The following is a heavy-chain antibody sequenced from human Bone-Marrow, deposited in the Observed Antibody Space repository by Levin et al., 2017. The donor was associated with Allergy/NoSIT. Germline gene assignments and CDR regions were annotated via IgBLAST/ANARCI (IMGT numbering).Heavy chain of an antibody. J-gene: IGHJ5*02. CDR2: IFHDGTT. D-gene: IGHD5/OR15-5a*01. CDR3: ARGVSTWGFSSWFDP. Sequence: SETLSLTCSVSGYSISSNNYWGWIRQFPDKGLEWIGSIFHDGTTFYTPSLRGRVTISLDKSKNHFSLDLRSASATDTAVYYCARGVSTWGFSSWFDPWGQGTLVTVSS. V-gene: IGHV4-38-2*02. CDR1: GYSISSNNY.